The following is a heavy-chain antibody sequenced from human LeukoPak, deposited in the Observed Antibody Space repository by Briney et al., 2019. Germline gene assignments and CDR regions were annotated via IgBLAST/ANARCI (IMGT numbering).Heavy chain of an antibody. D-gene: IGHD1-1*01. CDR1: GGSFSGYY. J-gene: IGHJ6*02. CDR2: INHSGST. V-gene: IGHV4-34*01. CDR3: ARVIIGGTTSGMGV. Sequence: SETLSLTCAVYGGSFSGYYWSWIRQPPGKGLEWIGEINHSGSTNYNPSLKSRVTISVDTSKNQFSLKLSSVTAADTAVYYCARVIIGGTTSGMGVWGQGTTVTVSS.